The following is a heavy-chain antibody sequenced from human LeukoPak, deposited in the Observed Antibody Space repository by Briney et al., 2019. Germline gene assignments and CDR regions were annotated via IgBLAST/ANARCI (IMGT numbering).Heavy chain of an antibody. CDR3: ARDYGYSGYAGGY. J-gene: IGHJ4*02. D-gene: IGHD5-12*01. Sequence: GASVKVSCKASGYTFTGYYMHWVRQAPGQGLEWMGWINPNSGGTNYAQKFQGRVAMTRDTSISTAYMELSRLRSDDTAVYYCARDYGYSGYAGGYWGQGTLVTVSS. CDR2: INPNSGGT. V-gene: IGHV1-2*02. CDR1: GYTFTGYY.